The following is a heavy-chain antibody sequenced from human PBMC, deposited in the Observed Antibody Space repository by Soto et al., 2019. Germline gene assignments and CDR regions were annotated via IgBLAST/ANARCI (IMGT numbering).Heavy chain of an antibody. V-gene: IGHV3-23*01. CDR1: GFTLDTFV. CDR2: VTASGGRA. D-gene: IGHD3-3*01. Sequence: EVQLLESGGGWRQPGGSLRLSCAASGFTLDTFVMSWVRQVAGKGLEWVSTVTASGGRAYYADSVKGRFTISRDNSKNTLYLQMSSLGVEDTALYYCAVHLGQNYYTMDVWGLGTTVTVAS. CDR3: AVHLGQNYYTMDV. J-gene: IGHJ6*02.